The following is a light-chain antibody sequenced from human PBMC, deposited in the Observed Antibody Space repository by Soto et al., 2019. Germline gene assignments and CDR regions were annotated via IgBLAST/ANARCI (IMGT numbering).Light chain of an antibody. V-gene: IGKV2-28*01. Sequence: DIVMTQSPLSLPVTPGEPASISCRSSQSLLHSNGYNYLDWYLQKPGQSPQLLIYLGSNRASGVPDRFSGRGSGTDVTLKISRVEAEDVGVYYCMQALQTPWMFGQGTKVEIK. J-gene: IGKJ1*01. CDR1: QSLLHSNGYNY. CDR2: LGS. CDR3: MQALQTPWM.